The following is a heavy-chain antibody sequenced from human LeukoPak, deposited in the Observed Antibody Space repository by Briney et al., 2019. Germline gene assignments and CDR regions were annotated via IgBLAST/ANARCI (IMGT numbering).Heavy chain of an antibody. V-gene: IGHV3-23*01. D-gene: IGHD6-19*01. J-gene: IGHJ6*02. Sequence: GGSLRLSCAASGFTFSSYAMSWVRQAPGKGLEWVSTISGSGSSSYFSDSVKGRFTISRDNSKNTLDLQMNSLRAEDTAVYYCAKDRSGGGDYYFGMDVWGPGTTVTVSS. CDR2: ISGSGSSS. CDR3: AKDRSGGGDYYFGMDV. CDR1: GFTFSSYA.